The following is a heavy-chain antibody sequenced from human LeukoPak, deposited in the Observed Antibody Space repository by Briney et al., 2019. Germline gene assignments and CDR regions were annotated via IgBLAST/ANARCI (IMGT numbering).Heavy chain of an antibody. CDR1: GFTFSSYS. J-gene: IGHJ3*02. Sequence: PGRSLRLSCAASGFTFSSYSMNWVPQAPGKGLEWISYISSSISVIYYADSVKGRFTISRDNAKNSLYLQMNSLRDEDTAVYYCARDQYSGHWYYALDIWGQGTMVTVSS. CDR3: ARDQYSGHWYYALDI. V-gene: IGHV3-48*02. CDR2: ISSSISVI. D-gene: IGHD6-19*01.